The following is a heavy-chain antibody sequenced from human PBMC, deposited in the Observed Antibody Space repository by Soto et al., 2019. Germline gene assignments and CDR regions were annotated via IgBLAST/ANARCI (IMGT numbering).Heavy chain of an antibody. V-gene: IGHV1-18*04. CDR1: GYPFSSYG. J-gene: IGHJ5*02. CDR2: ISAYNGNT. Sequence: ASVKVSCKASGYPFSSYGVNWVRQAPGQGLEWMGWISAYNGNTNYPQKFQGRVTLATDTSTNTAYMELRSLRSDDTAIYYCARDHVAVRPGWFDPWGQGTLVTVSS. CDR3: ARDHVAVRPGWFDP. D-gene: IGHD6-6*01.